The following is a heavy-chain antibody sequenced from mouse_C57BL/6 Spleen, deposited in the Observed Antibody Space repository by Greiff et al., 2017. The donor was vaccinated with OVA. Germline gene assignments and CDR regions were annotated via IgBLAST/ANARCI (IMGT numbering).Heavy chain of an antibody. Sequence: QVHVKQSGAELVKPGASVKISCKASGYAFSSYWMNWVKQRPGKGLEWIGQIYPGDGDTNYNGKFKGKATLTADKSSSTAYMQLSSLTSEDSAVYFCAKGDGYYVGWFAYWGQGTLVTVSA. CDR1: GYAFSSYW. V-gene: IGHV1-80*01. J-gene: IGHJ3*01. D-gene: IGHD2-3*01. CDR3: AKGDGYYVGWFAY. CDR2: IYPGDGDT.